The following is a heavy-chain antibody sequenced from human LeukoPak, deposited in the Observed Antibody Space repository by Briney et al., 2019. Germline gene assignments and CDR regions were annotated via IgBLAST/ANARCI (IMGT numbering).Heavy chain of an antibody. CDR2: IIPIFGTA. J-gene: IGHJ6*02. CDR1: GGTFSSYA. Sequence: ASVKVSCKASGGTFSSYAISWVRQAPGQGLEWMGGIIPIFGTANYAQKFQGRVTITADESTSTAYMELSSLRSEDTAVYYCARDLPSPYSSSYLGPNYYYYYGMDVWGQGTTVTVSS. CDR3: ARDLPSPYSSSYLGPNYYYYYGMDV. D-gene: IGHD6-13*01. V-gene: IGHV1-69*13.